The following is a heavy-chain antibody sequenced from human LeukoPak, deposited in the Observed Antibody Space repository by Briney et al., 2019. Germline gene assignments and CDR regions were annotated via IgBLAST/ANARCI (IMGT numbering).Heavy chain of an antibody. CDR1: GXSISSYY. CDR3: ARVGSSSDRFDY. CDR2: IYYSGST. V-gene: IGHV4-59*13. Sequence: SETLSLTCTVSGXSISSYYWSWIRQPPGKGLEWIGYIYYSGSTNYNPSLKSRVTISVDTSKNQFSLKLSSVTAADTAVYYCARVGSSSDRFDYWGQGTLVTVSS. D-gene: IGHD6-6*01. J-gene: IGHJ4*02.